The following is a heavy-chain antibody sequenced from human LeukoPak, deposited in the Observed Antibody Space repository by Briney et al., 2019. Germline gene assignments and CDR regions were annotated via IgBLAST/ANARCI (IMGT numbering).Heavy chain of an antibody. J-gene: IGHJ4*02. CDR3: ARDGITFGGVIVRSDRFDY. D-gene: IGHD3-16*02. CDR2: IYTSGST. Sequence: SETLSLTCTVSGGSISSGSYYWSWIRQPAGKGLEWIGRIYTSGSTNYNPSLKSRVTISVDTSKNQFSLKLSSVTAADTAVYYCARDGITFGGVIVRSDRFDYWGQGTLVTVSS. V-gene: IGHV4-61*02. CDR1: GGSISSGSYY.